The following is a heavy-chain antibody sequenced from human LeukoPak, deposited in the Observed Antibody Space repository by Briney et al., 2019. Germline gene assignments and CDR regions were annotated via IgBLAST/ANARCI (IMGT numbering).Heavy chain of an antibody. V-gene: IGHV3-11*03. J-gene: IGHJ4*02. CDR1: GFTFSDCY. CDR2: VSCGSTYT. D-gene: IGHD3-10*01. CDR3: ARSPYESGTPPTRLED. Sequence: GGSLRPSCAASGFTFSDCYMNWIRQAPGKGLEWVSYVSCGSTYTNYADSVKGRFTVSRDNAKNSLSLQMSSLRAEDTAVYYCARSPYESGTPPTRLEDWGQGTLVTVSS.